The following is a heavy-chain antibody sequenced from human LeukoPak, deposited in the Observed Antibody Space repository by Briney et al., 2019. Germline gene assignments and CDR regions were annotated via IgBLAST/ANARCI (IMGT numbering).Heavy chain of an antibody. J-gene: IGHJ4*02. CDR1: GFSLSSHG. V-gene: IGHV3-30*02. D-gene: IGHD2-2*01. CDR2: IQDNERHI. Sequence: PGGSLRLSCAAFGFSLSSHGMHWVRQAPGKGLEWVAFIQDNERHIYYADSVKGRFTISRDNSRNTLYLQMDSLRAEDTAVYYCAKEAQGCSITSCYFDSWGQGTLVTVSS. CDR3: AKEAQGCSITSCYFDS.